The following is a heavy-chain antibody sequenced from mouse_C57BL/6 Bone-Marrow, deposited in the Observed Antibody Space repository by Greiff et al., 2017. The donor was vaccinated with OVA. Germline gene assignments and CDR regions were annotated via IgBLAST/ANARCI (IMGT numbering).Heavy chain of an antibody. V-gene: IGHV6-3*01. D-gene: IGHD1-1*01. J-gene: IGHJ3*01. CDR1: GFTFSNYW. CDR2: IRLKSDNYAT. CDR3: TGRIYYWFAY. Sequence: EVKLMESGGGLVQPGGSMKLSCVASGFTFSNYWMNWVRQSPEKGLEWVAQIRLKSDNYATHYAESVKGRFTISRDDSKSSVYLQMNNLRAEDTGIYYCTGRIYYWFAYWGQGTLVTVSA.